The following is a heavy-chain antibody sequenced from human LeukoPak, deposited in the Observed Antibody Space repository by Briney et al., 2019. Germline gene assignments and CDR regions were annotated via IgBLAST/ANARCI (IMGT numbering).Heavy chain of an antibody. D-gene: IGHD5-12*01. Sequence: PVKVSCKASGGTFSSYAISWVRQAPGQGLEWMGRIIPILGIANYAQKFQGRVTITADKSTSTAYMELSSLRSEDTAVYYCARVEIVATVPGFDYWGQATLVTVSS. CDR3: ARVEIVATVPGFDY. V-gene: IGHV1-69*04. CDR2: IIPILGIA. CDR1: GGTFSSYA. J-gene: IGHJ4*02.